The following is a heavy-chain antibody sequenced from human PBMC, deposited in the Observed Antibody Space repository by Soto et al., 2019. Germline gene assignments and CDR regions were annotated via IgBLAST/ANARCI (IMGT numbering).Heavy chain of an antibody. D-gene: IGHD2-2*01. CDR1: GFTFSDYY. J-gene: IGHJ4*02. V-gene: IGHV3-11*01. CDR2: ISSSGSTI. Sequence: GGSLRLSCAASGFTFSDYYMSWIRQAPGKGLAWVSYISSSGSTIYYADSVKGRFTISRDNAKNSLYLQMNSLRAEDTAVYYCARVVVVPGTYYFDYWGQGTLVTVSS. CDR3: ARVVVVPGTYYFDY.